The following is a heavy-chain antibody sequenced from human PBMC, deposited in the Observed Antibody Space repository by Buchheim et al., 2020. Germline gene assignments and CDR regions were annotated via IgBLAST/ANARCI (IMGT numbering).Heavy chain of an antibody. V-gene: IGHV4-30-4*07. CDR3: ARVKVGDCGGDCYTVDY. CDR2: IYYSGST. D-gene: IGHD2-21*02. Sequence: QVQLQESGPGLVKPSQTLSLTCAVSGGSISSGGYSWSWLRQPPGKGLEWIGYIYYSGSTYYNPSLKSRVIISVDTSKNQFSLKLSSVTAADTAVYYCARVKVGDCGGDCYTVDYWGQGTL. J-gene: IGHJ4*02. CDR1: GGSISSGGYS.